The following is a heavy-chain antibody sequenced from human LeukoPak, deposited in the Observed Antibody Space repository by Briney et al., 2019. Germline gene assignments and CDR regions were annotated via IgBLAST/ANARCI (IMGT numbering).Heavy chain of an antibody. Sequence: SETLSLTCTVSGGSISSSSYYWGWIRQPPGKGLEWIGSIYYSGSTYYNPSLKSRVTISVDTSKNQFSLKLSSVTAADTAVYYCARHTGYYGSGSQIDYWGQGTLVTVSS. CDR1: GGSISSSSYY. J-gene: IGHJ4*02. V-gene: IGHV4-39*01. CDR2: IYYSGST. D-gene: IGHD3-10*01. CDR3: ARHTGYYGSGSQIDY.